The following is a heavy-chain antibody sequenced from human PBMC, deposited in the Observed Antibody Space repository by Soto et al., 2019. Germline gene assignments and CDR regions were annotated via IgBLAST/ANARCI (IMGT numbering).Heavy chain of an antibody. CDR1: GGSVSTGSYD. Sequence: SETLSLTCTVSGGSVSTGSYDWSWIRQPPGKGLEWIGKIFFTGTAHYNPSLRNRVTMSVDTPKDQFPLTLTSVTAGDTAVYFCARDSNNRQQGMDVWGHGTAVTRLL. D-gene: IGHD4-4*01. J-gene: IGHJ6*02. CDR3: ARDSNNRQQGMDV. CDR2: IFFTGTA. V-gene: IGHV4-61*01.